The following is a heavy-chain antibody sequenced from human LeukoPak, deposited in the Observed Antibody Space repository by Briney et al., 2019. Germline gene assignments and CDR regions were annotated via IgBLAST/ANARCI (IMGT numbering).Heavy chain of an antibody. Sequence: SETLSLTCTVSGASVSTYYWSWIRQPAGKGLEWIGRVYTSGDTHYNASLRSRVTISVDKSKNQFSPKMTSVTVADTAVYYCTGRDYWGQGILVTVSS. V-gene: IGHV4-4*07. CDR2: VYTSGDT. CDR3: TGRDY. J-gene: IGHJ4*02. CDR1: GASVSTYY.